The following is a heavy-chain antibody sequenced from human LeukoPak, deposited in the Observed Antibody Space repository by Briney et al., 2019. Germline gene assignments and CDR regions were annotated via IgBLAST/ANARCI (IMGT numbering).Heavy chain of an antibody. CDR2: IKYDGSEK. J-gene: IGHJ4*02. V-gene: IGHV3-7*02. Sequence: GGSLRLSCAASGFTFSSYWMSWVRQAPGKGLEWVANIKYDGSEKYYADSVKGRFTLSRDTSKNTLYLEMNSLRAEDTAVYYCARQSCLYSSGCFLDYWGQGTLVTVSS. CDR1: GFTFSSYW. D-gene: IGHD3-22*01. CDR3: ARQSCLYSSGCFLDY.